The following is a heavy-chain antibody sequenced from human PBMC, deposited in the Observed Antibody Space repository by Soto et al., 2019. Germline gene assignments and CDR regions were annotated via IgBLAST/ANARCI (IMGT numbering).Heavy chain of an antibody. CDR3: VRDLDGSGSYYTDY. CDR2: IGPYNGKT. V-gene: IGHV1-18*01. J-gene: IGHJ4*02. CDR1: GYAFSHYG. Sequence: ASVKVSCKAFGYAFSHYGITWVRQAPGQGLEWMGWIGPYNGKTNYAQKLQGRVTMTTDTSTGTAYMELRSLRSDDTAVYFCVRDLDGSGSYYTDYWGQGTLVTVS. D-gene: IGHD3-10*01.